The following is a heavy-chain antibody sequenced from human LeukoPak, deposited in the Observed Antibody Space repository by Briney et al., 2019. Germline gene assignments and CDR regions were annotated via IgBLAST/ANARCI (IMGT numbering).Heavy chain of an antibody. V-gene: IGHV3-21*01. CDR1: GFTFSSYS. J-gene: IGHJ4*02. CDR2: ISSSSRYI. Sequence: GGSLRLSCAASGFTFSSYSMTWVRQAPGKGLEWVSSISSSSRYIYYADSVKGRFTISRDNAKNSLYLQMNSLRAEDTAVYYCARAGGNSFDYWGQGTLVTVSS. CDR3: ARAGGNSFDY. D-gene: IGHD3-10*01.